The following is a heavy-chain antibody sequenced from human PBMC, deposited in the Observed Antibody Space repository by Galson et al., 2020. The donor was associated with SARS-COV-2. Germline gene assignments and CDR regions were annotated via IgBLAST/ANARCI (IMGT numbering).Heavy chain of an antibody. D-gene: IGHD7-27*01. V-gene: IGHV3-23*01. J-gene: IGHJ6*02. CDR1: GFTFSSYA. CDR3: AKGSGPNYYYYGMDV. Sequence: GESLKISCAASGFTFSSYAMSWVRQAPGKGLEWVSAISGSGGSTYYADSVKGRFTISRDNSKNTLYLQMNSLRAEDTAVYYCAKGSGPNYYYYGMDVWGQGTTVTVSS. CDR2: ISGSGGST.